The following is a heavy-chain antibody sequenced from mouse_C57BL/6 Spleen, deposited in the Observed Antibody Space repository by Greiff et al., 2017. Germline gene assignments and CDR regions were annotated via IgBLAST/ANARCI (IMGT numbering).Heavy chain of an antibody. D-gene: IGHD4-1*02. CDR2: INPENGST. Sequence: VQLQQSGAELVKPGASVKMSCKASGYTFTNSYMNWVKQRPGQGLEWIGDINPENGSTNYNQKFKGKATLTVDTSSSTAYLQLSSLTSEDTAIYYCARPTAGCKFAYWGQGTLVTVSA. CDR3: ARPTAGCKFAY. V-gene: IGHV1-55*01. CDR1: GYTFTNSY. J-gene: IGHJ3*01.